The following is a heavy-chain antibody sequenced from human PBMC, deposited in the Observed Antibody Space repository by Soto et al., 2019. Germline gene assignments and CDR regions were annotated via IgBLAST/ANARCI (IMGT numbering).Heavy chain of an antibody. CDR1: GGTISSYY. CDR3: ARVLRYSSSSNWFDP. J-gene: IGHJ5*02. D-gene: IGHD6-6*01. CDR2: IYYSGST. V-gene: IGHV4-59*01. Sequence: PSETLSLTCTVSGGTISSYYWSWIRKPPGKGLEWIGYIYYSGSTNYNPSLKSRVTISVDTSKNQFSLKLSSVTAADTAVYYCARVLRYSSSSNWFDPWGQGTLVTVSS.